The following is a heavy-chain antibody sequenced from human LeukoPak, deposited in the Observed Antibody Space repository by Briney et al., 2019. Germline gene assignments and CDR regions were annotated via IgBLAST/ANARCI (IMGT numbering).Heavy chain of an antibody. J-gene: IGHJ6*02. CDR1: GFTFSDYY. D-gene: IGHD4-11*01. CDR2: ISSSSSTI. V-gene: IGHV3-11*04. CDR3: ARDLPDDYSPNYYGMDV. Sequence: GGSLRLSCAASGFTFSDYYMSWNRQAPGKGLEWVSYISSSSSTIYYADSVKGRFTISRDNAKNSLYLQMNSLRAEDTAVYYCARDLPDDYSPNYYGMDVWGQGTTVTVSS.